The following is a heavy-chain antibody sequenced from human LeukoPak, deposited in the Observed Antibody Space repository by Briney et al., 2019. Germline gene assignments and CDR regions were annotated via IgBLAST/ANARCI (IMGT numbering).Heavy chain of an antibody. J-gene: IGHJ4*02. V-gene: IGHV3-21*04. CDR3: STGRVAARPGY. D-gene: IGHD6-6*01. Sequence: GGSLRLSCAASGFPFSGYSLHWVRQAPGKGLEWVSSISSSAAYIAYADSVKGRFTISRDNSKNTLFLQMDSLRAEDTAVYYCSTGRVAARPGYWGQGTLVTVSS. CDR2: ISSSAAYI. CDR1: GFPFSGYS.